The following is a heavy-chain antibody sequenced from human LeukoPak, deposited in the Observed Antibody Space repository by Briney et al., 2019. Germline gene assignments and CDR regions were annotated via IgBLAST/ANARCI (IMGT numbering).Heavy chain of an antibody. V-gene: IGHV3-30*18. CDR1: GFTFSSYG. CDR2: ISYDGSNK. J-gene: IGHJ6*02. Sequence: PGGSLRLSCAASGFTFSSYGMHWVRQAPGKGLEWVAVISYDGSNKYYADSVKGRFTISRDNSKNTLYLQMNSLRAEDTAVYYCAKDRGTAMAASMDVWGQGTTVTVSS. D-gene: IGHD5-18*01. CDR3: AKDRGTAMAASMDV.